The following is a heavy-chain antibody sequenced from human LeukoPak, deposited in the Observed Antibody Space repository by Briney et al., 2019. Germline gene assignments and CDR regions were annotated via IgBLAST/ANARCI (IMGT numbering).Heavy chain of an antibody. Sequence: SETLSLTCAVSSFSISNNNYWGWIRPTPGKAVEWIGFIFHTGNTYYSPSLMGRATISLDRSASQFSLKVISVTAADTAVYYCAREVWVPVSKGGSWYMDVWGKGTTVTVSS. J-gene: IGHJ6*03. V-gene: IGHV4-38-2*02. CDR3: AREVWVPVSKGGSWYMDV. CDR2: IFHTGNT. D-gene: IGHD3-16*01. CDR1: SFSISNNNY.